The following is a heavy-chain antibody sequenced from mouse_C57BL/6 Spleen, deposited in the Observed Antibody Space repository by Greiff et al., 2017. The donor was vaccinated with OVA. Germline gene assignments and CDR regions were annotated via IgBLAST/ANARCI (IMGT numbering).Heavy chain of an antibody. CDR3: TRQDPFDRYYFDY. V-gene: IGHV1-82*01. Sequence: QVQLQQSGPELVKPGASVKISCKASGYAFSSSWMNWVKQRPGKGLEWIGRIYPGDGDTNYNGKFKGKATLTADKSASTAYMELSSLTNEDSAVYYCTRQDPFDRYYFDYWGQGTTLTVSS. J-gene: IGHJ2*01. CDR1: GYAFSSSW. CDR2: IYPGDGDT.